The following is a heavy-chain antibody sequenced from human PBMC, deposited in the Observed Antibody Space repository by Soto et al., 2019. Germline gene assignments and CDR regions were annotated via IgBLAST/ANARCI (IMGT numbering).Heavy chain of an antibody. Sequence: GGSLRLSCAASGFTVSSNYMSWVRQAPGKGLEWVSVIYSGGSTYYADSVKGRSTISRHNSKNTLYLQMNSLRAEDTAVYYCAREKGRSSYDILTGYYTDWGQGTLVTVSS. CDR3: AREKGRSSYDILTGYYTD. D-gene: IGHD3-9*01. CDR1: GFTVSSNY. CDR2: IYSGGST. J-gene: IGHJ4*02. V-gene: IGHV3-53*04.